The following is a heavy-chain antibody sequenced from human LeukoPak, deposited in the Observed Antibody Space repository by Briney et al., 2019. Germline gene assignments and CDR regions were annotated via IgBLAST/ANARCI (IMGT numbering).Heavy chain of an antibody. V-gene: IGHV3-23*01. D-gene: IGHD3-16*02. CDR3: AKGGVWGSYRYLDY. CDR1: GFIFSNYA. J-gene: IGHJ4*02. CDR2: ISGGGVTT. Sequence: GGSLRLSCVASGFIFSNYAMSWVRQAPGQGLEWVSTISGGGVTTYYADSVKGRFTISRDNSKNTLYLQMNSLRAEDTAVYYCAKGGVWGSYRYLDYWGQGTLVTVSS.